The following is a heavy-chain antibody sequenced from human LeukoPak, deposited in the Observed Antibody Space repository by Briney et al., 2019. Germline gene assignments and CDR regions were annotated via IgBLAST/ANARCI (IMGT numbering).Heavy chain of an antibody. CDR2: ISGSGGST. V-gene: IGHV3-23*01. Sequence: GALRLSCAASGFTFNNYAMNWVRQAPGKGLEWVSVISGSGGSTYYADSVRGRFTISRDNSKNTLYLQMNSLRAEDTAVYYCAKVGDSSGYCYFFDYWGQGTLVTVSS. J-gene: IGHJ4*02. CDR1: GFTFNNYA. D-gene: IGHD3-22*01. CDR3: AKVGDSSGYCYFFDY.